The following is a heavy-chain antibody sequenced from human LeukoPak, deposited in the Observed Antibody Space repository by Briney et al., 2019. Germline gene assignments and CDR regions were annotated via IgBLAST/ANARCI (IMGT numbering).Heavy chain of an antibody. CDR2: INHSGST. Sequence: SETLSLTCAVYGGSFSGYYWRWIRQPPGKGLEWIGEINHSGSTNYNPSLKSRVTISVDTSKNQFSLKLSSVTAADTAVYYCAGGRYYYGSGSYWSYYYYGMDVWGQGTTVTVSS. CDR1: GGSFSGYY. D-gene: IGHD3-10*01. CDR3: AGGRYYYGSGSYWSYYYYGMDV. V-gene: IGHV4-34*01. J-gene: IGHJ6*02.